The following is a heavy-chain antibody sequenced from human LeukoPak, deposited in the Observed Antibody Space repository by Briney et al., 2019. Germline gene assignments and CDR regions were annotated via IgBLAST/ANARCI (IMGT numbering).Heavy chain of an antibody. CDR1: GYAFTGYY. J-gene: IGHJ4*02. CDR2: INPNSGGT. V-gene: IGHV1-2*02. Sequence: ASVKVSCKASGYAFTGYYMHWVRQAPGQGLEWMGWINPNSGGTNYAQKFQGRVTMTRDTSISTAYMELSRLTSDDTAVYYCARVASDCSGGSCYSGLVDYWGQGTLVTVSS. D-gene: IGHD2-15*01. CDR3: ARVASDCSGGSCYSGLVDY.